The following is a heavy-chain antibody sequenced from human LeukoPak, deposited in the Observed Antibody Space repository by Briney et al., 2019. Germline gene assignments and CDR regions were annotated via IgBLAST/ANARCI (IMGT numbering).Heavy chain of an antibody. CDR1: GYTFTGYY. CDR2: TNPNNGGT. CDR3: ARIDGGEWYYFDY. J-gene: IGHJ4*02. Sequence: ASVKVSCKASGYTFTGYYMHWVRQAPGQGLEWMGWTNPNNGGTNYAQKFQGRVTMTLDTSISTGYMELSSLRSDDTAIYFCARIDGGEWYYFDYWGQGTLVTVFS. V-gene: IGHV1-2*02. D-gene: IGHD2-8*02.